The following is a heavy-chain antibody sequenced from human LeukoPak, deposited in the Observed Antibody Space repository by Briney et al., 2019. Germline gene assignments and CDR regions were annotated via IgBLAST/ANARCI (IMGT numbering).Heavy chain of an antibody. J-gene: IGHJ6*02. D-gene: IGHD4-17*01. CDR3: ARPSTGDYYYYGMDV. CDR1: GGTFSSYA. V-gene: IGHV1-69*04. CDR2: IIPILGIA. Sequence: SVKVSCKASGGTFSSYAISWVRQAPGQGLEWMGRIIPILGIANYAQKFQGRVTITADKSTSTAYMELSSLRSEDTAVYYCARPSTGDYYYYGMDVWGQGNPGHRLL.